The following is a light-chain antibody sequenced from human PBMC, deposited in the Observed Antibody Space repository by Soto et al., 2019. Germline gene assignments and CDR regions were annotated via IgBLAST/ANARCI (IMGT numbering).Light chain of an antibody. CDR2: GAS. V-gene: IGKV3-15*01. J-gene: IGKJ2*01. CDR1: QTVRDN. CDR3: QQSNNWPYT. Sequence: EIVMTHSPATLSVSPGDRATLSCRASQTVRDNLAWYQQKPGQAPRLLIYGASTRATGIPARFSGSGSGTEFTLTIDSLQSEDFALYFCQQSNNWPYTFGQGTKQEIK.